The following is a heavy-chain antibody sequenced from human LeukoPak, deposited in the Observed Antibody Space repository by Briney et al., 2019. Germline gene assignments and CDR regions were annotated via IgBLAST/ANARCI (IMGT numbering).Heavy chain of an antibody. V-gene: IGHV3-7*05. J-gene: IGHJ4*02. CDR1: GFTFRNYW. CDR2: INQDGSQK. D-gene: IGHD3-22*01. CDR3: ARVMYYYDSSGYYPGEMGY. Sequence: HSGGSLRLSCEASGFTFRNYWMNWVRQAPGKGLEWVANINQDGSQKHFVGSVKGRFTISRDNAKNSLSLQMNSLRAEDTALYYCARVMYYYDSSGYYPGEMGYWGQGTLVTVSS.